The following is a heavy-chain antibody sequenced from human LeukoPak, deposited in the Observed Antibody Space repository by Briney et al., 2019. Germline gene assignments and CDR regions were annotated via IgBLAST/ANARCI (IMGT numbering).Heavy chain of an antibody. CDR3: ARHEYSGSYYGLSWFDP. CDR2: IYYSGST. J-gene: IGHJ5*02. V-gene: IGHV4-39*01. D-gene: IGHD1-26*01. Sequence: SETLSLTCTVSGGSISSSGYYWGWIRQPPGKGLEWTASIYYSGSTYYNPSLKSRVTISVDTSKNQLSLKLSSLTAADTAVYYCARHEYSGSYYGLSWFDPWGQGTLVTVSS. CDR1: GGSISSSGYY.